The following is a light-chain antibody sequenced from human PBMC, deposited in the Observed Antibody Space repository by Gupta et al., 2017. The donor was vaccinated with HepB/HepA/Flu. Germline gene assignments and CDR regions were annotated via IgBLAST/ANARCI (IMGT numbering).Light chain of an antibody. CDR1: SVNIGSNT. J-gene: IGLJ3*02. CDR2: SNT. Sequence: QSVVTQPPSDSGTPGQRVTISCSGSSVNIGSNTVNWYQHFPGTAPKLLIHSNTQRPSGVPARFSGSKSGTSASLVISGLQSEDEADYYCTTWDDSLSGRLFGGGTKLTVL. V-gene: IGLV1-44*01. CDR3: TTWDDSLSGRL.